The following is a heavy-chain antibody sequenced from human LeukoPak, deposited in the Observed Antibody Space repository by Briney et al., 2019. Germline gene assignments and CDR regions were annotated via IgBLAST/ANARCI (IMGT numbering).Heavy chain of an antibody. V-gene: IGHV1-46*01. CDR2: INPSGGST. J-gene: IGHJ4*02. CDR3: ARGGRIAVAGTPSVY. D-gene: IGHD6-19*01. Sequence: ASVKVSCKASGYTFTSYYMHWVRQAPGQGLEWMGIINPSGGSTSYAQKFQGRVTMTRDTSTSTVYMELSSLRSEDTAVYYCARGGRIAVAGTPSVYWGQGTLVTVSS. CDR1: GYTFTSYY.